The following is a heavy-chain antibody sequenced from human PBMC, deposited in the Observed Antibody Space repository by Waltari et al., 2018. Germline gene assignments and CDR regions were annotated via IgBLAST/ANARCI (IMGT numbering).Heavy chain of an antibody. CDR2: INPNSGGT. J-gene: IGHJ4*02. CDR1: GYTFTGYY. V-gene: IGHV1-2*06. CDR3: ARGGPRYCSGGSCYSDYYFDY. D-gene: IGHD2-15*01. Sequence: QVQLVQSGAEVKKPGASVKVSCKASGYTFTGYYMHWVRQAPGQGLEWMGRINPNSGGTNYAQKFQGRVTMTRDTSISTAYMELSRLRSDDTAVYYCARGGPRYCSGGSCYSDYYFDYWGQGTLVTVSS.